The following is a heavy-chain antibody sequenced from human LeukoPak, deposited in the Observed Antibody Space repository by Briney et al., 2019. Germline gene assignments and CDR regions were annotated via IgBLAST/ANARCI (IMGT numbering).Heavy chain of an antibody. Sequence: PGRSLRLSCAASGFTFDDYAMHWVRQAPGKGLEWVSGISWNSGSIGYADSVKGRFTISRDNAKNSLYLQMNSLRAEDTALYYCAKVEDYYDSSAQPGYFDYWGQGTLVTVSS. CDR1: GFTFDDYA. CDR3: AKVEDYYDSSAQPGYFDY. D-gene: IGHD3-22*01. V-gene: IGHV3-9*01. CDR2: ISWNSGSI. J-gene: IGHJ4*02.